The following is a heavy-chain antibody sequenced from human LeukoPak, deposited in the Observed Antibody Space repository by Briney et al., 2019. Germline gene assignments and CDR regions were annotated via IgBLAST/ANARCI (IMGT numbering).Heavy chain of an antibody. J-gene: IGHJ4*02. CDR3: SRGRYYSYSDY. CDR2: INHSGST. Sequence: SQTLSLTCAVYGGSFSGYNWSWIRQPPEKGLQWVWEINHSGSTNYNPSLKSRVTLSLDTSKNHFSLMLRSLTSAVTAVYCCSRGRYYSYSDYWGQGTLVTVSS. CDR1: GGSFSGYN. V-gene: IGHV4-34*01. D-gene: IGHD2-15*01.